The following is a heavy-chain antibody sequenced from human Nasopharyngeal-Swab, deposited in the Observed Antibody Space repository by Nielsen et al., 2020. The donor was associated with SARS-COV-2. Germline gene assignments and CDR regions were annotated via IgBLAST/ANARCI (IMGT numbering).Heavy chain of an antibody. CDR3: ARRGDAYYYYYYGLDV. D-gene: IGHD2-2*01. CDR1: GGSISSSSYY. V-gene: IGHV4-39*01. CDR2: IYYSGST. Sequence: SETLSLTCSVSGGSISSSSYYWGWIRQPPGKGLEWIGSIYYSGSTYYNPSLKSRVTISVDTSKNQFSLKLSSVTAADTAVYYCARRGDAYYYYYYGLDVWGHGTTVTVSS. J-gene: IGHJ6*02.